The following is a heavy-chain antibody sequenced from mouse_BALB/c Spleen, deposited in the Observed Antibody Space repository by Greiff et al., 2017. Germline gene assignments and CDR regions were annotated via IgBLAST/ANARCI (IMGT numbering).Heavy chain of an antibody. D-gene: IGHD4-1*01. V-gene: IGHV5-6-3*01. CDR3: ARDNGDGFAE. CDR1: GFTFSSYG. J-gene: IGHJ3*01. CDR2: INSNGGST. Sequence: EVQLVESGGGLVQPGGSLKLSCAASGFTFSSYGMSWVRQTPDKRLELVATINSNGGSTYYPDSVKGRFTISRDNAKNTLYLQMSSLKSEDKAMYDSARDNGDGFAEGGQGTLGTVSA.